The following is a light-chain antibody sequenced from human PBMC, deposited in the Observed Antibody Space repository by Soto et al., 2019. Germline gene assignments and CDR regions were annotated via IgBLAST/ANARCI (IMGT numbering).Light chain of an antibody. J-gene: IGKJ4*02. CDR3: QLYDHLPPPS. CDR2: ETS. Sequence: DLQMTQSPSSLSASVGDRVTITCQASQDIKNYLNWYQQKPGKAPNHLNYETSNLKTGVPSRFSRSKYGTQFTLTISSLQPEDIATYYCQLYDHLPPPSYGGGTKVEIK. CDR1: QDIKNY. V-gene: IGKV1-33*01.